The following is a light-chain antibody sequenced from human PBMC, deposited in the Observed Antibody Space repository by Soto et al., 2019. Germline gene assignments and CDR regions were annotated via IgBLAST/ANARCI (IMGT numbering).Light chain of an antibody. Sequence: QSVLTQPRSVSGSPGQSVTLSCTGTSSDVGGYHYVSWYQHHPGKAPKIIIYDVNKRPSGVPDRFSGSKSGNTASLTISGLHTEDEADYYCCSYAGSYTVVFGGGTKVTVL. J-gene: IGLJ2*01. CDR3: CSYAGSYTVV. CDR2: DVN. CDR1: SSDVGGYHY. V-gene: IGLV2-11*01.